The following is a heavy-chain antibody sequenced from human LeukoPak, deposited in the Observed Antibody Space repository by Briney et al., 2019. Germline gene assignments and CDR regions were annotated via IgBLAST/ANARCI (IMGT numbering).Heavy chain of an antibody. V-gene: IGHV4-38-2*02. D-gene: IGHD2-21*02. CDR2: IFHSGST. CDR1: GYSISGGYY. CDR3: AAVTAFYFDC. J-gene: IGHJ4*02. Sequence: SETLSLTCTVSGYSISGGYYWGWIQQSPGKGLEWIGTIFHSGSTYYNPSLKSRVTISVDTSKNQFSLQLSSVTAADTAVYYCAAVTAFYFDCWGQGILVTVSS.